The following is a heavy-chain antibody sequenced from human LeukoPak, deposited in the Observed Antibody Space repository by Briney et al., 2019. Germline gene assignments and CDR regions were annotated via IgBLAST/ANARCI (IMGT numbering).Heavy chain of an antibody. CDR1: GGSISSYY. V-gene: IGHV4-59*12. Sequence: KASETLSLTCTVSGGSISSYYWSWIRQPPGKGLEWIGYIYYSGSTNYNPSLKSRVTISVDTSKNQFSLKLSSVTAADTAVYYCARERDGGDWGIYYYYYMDVWGKGTTVTVSS. CDR3: ARERDGGDWGIYYYYYMDV. J-gene: IGHJ6*03. D-gene: IGHD2-21*02. CDR2: IYYSGST.